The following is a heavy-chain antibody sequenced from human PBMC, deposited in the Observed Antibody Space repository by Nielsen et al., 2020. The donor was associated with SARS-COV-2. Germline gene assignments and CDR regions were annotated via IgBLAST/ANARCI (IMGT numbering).Heavy chain of an antibody. J-gene: IGHJ3*02. D-gene: IGHD6-19*01. CDR2: IYQSGNSGNT. CDR1: GYSINSGHY. V-gene: IGHV4-38-2*02. CDR3: ARGAGIAVVDAFDI. Sequence: SETLSLTCSVSGYSINSGHYWGWIRQPPGKGLEWIGSIYQSGNSGNTYYNPSLESRVTISVDTSKNQFSLKLSSVTAADTAVYYCARGAGIAVVDAFDIWGQGTMVTVSS.